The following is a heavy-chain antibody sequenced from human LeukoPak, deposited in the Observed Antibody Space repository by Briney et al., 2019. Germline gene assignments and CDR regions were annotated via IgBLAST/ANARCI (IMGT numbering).Heavy chain of an antibody. D-gene: IGHD6-19*01. CDR2: IYTSGST. V-gene: IGHV4-61*02. J-gene: IGHJ5*02. CDR1: GGSISSGSYY. CDR3: ARYSSTNWFDP. Sequence: SETLSLTCTVSGGSISSGSYYWSWIRQPAGKGLEWIGRIYTSGSTNYNPSPKSRVTISVDTSKNQFSLKLSSVTAADTAVYYCARYSSTNWFDPWGQGTLVTVSS.